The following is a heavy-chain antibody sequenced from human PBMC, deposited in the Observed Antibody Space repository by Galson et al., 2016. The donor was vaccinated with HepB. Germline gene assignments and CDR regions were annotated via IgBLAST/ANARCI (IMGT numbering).Heavy chain of an antibody. CDR2: IYWNDDK. J-gene: IGHJ4*02. Sequence: PALVKPTQTLTLTCTFFGFSLSTSGVAVGWIRQPPGKALEWLSLIYWNDDKRYSPSLESRLTITKDTSKNHLVLTMTNMDPVDTTTSYCEHTRKITFGGVIVWDYWGQGMLVTVSS. CDR3: EHTRKITFGGVIVWDY. V-gene: IGHV2-5*01. D-gene: IGHD3-16*02. CDR1: GFSLSTSGVA.